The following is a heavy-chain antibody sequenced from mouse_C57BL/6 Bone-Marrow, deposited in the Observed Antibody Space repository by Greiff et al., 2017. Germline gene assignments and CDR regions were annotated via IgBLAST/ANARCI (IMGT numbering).Heavy chain of an antibody. J-gene: IGHJ2*01. V-gene: IGHV1-19*01. CDR2: INPYNGGT. D-gene: IGHD2-12*01. CDR3: ARYYTPSFDY. Sequence: EVQLQQSGPVLVKPGASVKMSCKASGYTFTDYYMNWVKQSHGKSLEWIGVINPYNGGTSYNQKFKGKATLTVDKSSSTAYMELNSLTSEDSAVYYCARYYTPSFDYWGQGTTLTVSS. CDR1: GYTFTDYY.